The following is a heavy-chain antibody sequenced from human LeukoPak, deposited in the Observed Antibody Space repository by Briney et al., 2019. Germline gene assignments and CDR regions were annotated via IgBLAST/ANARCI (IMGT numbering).Heavy chain of an antibody. CDR3: ARDILTDDAFDI. CDR1: GYTFTGYF. Sequence: ASVKVSCKASGYTFTGYFMHWVRQAPGQGLEWTGWINPNSGGTNYQGRVTMTRDTSISTAYMELSRLTSDDTAVYYCARDILTDDAFDIWGQGTMVTVSS. CDR2: INPNSGGT. J-gene: IGHJ3*02. D-gene: IGHD7-27*01. V-gene: IGHV1-2*02.